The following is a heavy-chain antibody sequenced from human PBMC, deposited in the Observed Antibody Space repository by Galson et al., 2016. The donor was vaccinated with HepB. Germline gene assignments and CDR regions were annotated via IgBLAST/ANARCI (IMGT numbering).Heavy chain of an antibody. CDR2: ISSSSYI. Sequence: SLRLSCAASGFTFSSYSMNWVRQAPGKGLEWVSSISSSSYIYYADSVKGRFTISRDNAKHSLYLQMNSLRAEDTALYYCARGRRGAISDFFDSWGQGTLVTVSS. D-gene: IGHD3-10*01. J-gene: IGHJ4*02. V-gene: IGHV3-21*01. CDR3: ARGRRGAISDFFDS. CDR1: GFTFSSYS.